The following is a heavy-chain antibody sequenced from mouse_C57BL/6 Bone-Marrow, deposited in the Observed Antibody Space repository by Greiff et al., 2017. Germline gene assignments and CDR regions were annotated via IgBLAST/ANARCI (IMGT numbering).Heavy chain of an antibody. Sequence: QVQLQQPGAELVKPGASVKLSCKASGYTFTSYWMHWVKQRPGQGLEWIGMIHPNSGSTNYNEKFKSKATLTVDKSSSTAYMQLSSLTSEDSAVYYCARRRYYGSYCYCDVWGTGTTVTVSS. CDR3: ARRRYYGSYCYCDV. V-gene: IGHV1-64*01. J-gene: IGHJ1*03. CDR2: IHPNSGST. CDR1: GYTFTSYW. D-gene: IGHD1-1*01.